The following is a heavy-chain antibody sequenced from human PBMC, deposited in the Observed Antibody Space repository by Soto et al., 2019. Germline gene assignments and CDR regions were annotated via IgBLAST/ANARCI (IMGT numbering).Heavy chain of an antibody. CDR2: FDPEDGET. D-gene: IGHD1-7*01. Sequence: ASVKVSCKVSGYTLTELSMHWVRQAPGKGLEWMGGFDPEDGETIYAQKFQGRVTMTEDTSTDTAYMELSSLRSEDTAVYYCATDREYNWNYRAFDIWGQGTMVTVSS. J-gene: IGHJ3*02. CDR3: ATDREYNWNYRAFDI. V-gene: IGHV1-24*01. CDR1: GYTLTELS.